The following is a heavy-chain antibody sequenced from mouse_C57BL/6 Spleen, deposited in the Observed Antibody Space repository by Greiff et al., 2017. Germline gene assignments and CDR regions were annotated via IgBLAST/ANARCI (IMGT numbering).Heavy chain of an antibody. D-gene: IGHD2-3*01. CDR1: GYTFTSYW. V-gene: IGHV1-50*01. CDR3: ARLGGYYPAWFAY. CDR2: IAPSDSYT. J-gene: IGHJ3*01. Sequence: QVQLQQPGAELVKPGASVKLSCKASGYTFTSYWMQWVKQRPGQGLEWIGEIAPSDSYTNYNQKFKGKATLTVDTSSSTAYMQLSSLTSEDSAVYYCARLGGYYPAWFAYWGQGTLVTVSA.